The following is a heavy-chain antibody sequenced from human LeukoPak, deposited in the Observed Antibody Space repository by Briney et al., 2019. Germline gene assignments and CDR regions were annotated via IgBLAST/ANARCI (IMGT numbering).Heavy chain of an antibody. CDR1: GGSISSYY. Sequence: SETLSLTCTVSGGSISSYYWSWIRQPPGKGLEWIGYIYYSGSTNYNPSLKSRVTISVDTSKNQFSLKVSSVTAADTAMYFCASLAVAARAEYFQHWGEGTLVTVSS. CDR2: IYYSGST. CDR3: ASLAVAARAEYFQH. V-gene: IGHV4-59*01. J-gene: IGHJ1*01. D-gene: IGHD6-19*01.